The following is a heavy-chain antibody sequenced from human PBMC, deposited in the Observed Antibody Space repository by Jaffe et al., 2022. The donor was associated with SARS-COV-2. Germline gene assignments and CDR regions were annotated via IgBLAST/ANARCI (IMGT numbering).Heavy chain of an antibody. CDR1: GFMFGGYY. J-gene: IGHJ4*02. Sequence: QVQLVESGGGFVQPGGSLRLSCAASGFMFGGYYMTWIRQAPGKGLECVSFIGGSGTPEYYADSVKGRFTISRDNAKNSLFLQMNSLRAEDTAVYYCARHSVIVGGHYFDYWGQGTLVTVSS. CDR3: ARHSVIVGGHYFDY. D-gene: IGHD1-26*01. CDR2: IGGSGTPE. V-gene: IGHV3-11*01.